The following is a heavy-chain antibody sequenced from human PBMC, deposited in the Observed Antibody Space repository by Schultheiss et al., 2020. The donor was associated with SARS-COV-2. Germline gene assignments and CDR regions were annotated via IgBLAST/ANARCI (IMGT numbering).Heavy chain of an antibody. Sequence: GESLKISCKASGYTFTSYDINWVRQATGQGLEWMGWMNPNSGNTGYAQKFQGRVTMTRNTSISTAYMELSRLRSDDTAVYYCARDPRASGWYNYWGQGTLVTVSS. V-gene: IGHV1-8*01. CDR1: GYTFTSYD. D-gene: IGHD6-19*01. CDR3: ARDPRASGWYNY. CDR2: MNPNSGNT. J-gene: IGHJ4*02.